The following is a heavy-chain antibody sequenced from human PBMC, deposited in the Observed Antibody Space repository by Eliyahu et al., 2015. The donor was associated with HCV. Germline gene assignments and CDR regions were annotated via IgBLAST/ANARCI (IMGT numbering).Heavy chain of an antibody. D-gene: IGHD2-2*01. CDR2: IYTGDSDT. CDR1: FINYW. Sequence: FINYWIAWVRQLPGKGLEWMGVIYTGDSDTRYSPSFQGQVTISADKSISTVSLQWSSLKASDTAMYYCARRHCNDTTCYYFDLWGQGTLVTVSS. J-gene: IGHJ4*02. V-gene: IGHV5-51*01. CDR3: ARRHCNDTTCYYFDL.